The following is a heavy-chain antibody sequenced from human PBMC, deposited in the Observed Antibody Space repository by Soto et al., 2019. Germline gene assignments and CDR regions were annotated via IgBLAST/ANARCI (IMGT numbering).Heavy chain of an antibody. Sequence: QVQLVQFGAEVRKPGASVTVSCEASGYTFTSYDIYWVRQATGQGLEWMGWMNPNTGNAGYAQKSQGRVTMTSDTSISTAHMELSSLRSEDTAVYYCARRAEANGWNGFGADKYYFDFWGQGTLVTVSS. CDR3: ARRAEANGWNGFGADKYYFDF. CDR1: GYTFTSYD. CDR2: MNPNTGNA. J-gene: IGHJ4*02. V-gene: IGHV1-8*01. D-gene: IGHD1-1*01.